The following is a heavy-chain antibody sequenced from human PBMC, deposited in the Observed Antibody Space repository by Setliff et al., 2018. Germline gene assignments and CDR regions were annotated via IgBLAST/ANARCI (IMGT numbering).Heavy chain of an antibody. CDR2: IYSNGNT. CDR3: ARQIDYGDFQYFDY. J-gene: IGHJ4*02. CDR1: DFSINSGYY. Sequence: SETLSLTCSVSDFSINSGYYWGWSRQSPGEGLEWIGSIYSNGNTYYNPSLKSRVTISVNTSKNQLSLKMNSVTAADTAMYYCARQIDYGDFQYFDYWGQGTLVTVSS. D-gene: IGHD4-17*01. V-gene: IGHV4-38-2*01.